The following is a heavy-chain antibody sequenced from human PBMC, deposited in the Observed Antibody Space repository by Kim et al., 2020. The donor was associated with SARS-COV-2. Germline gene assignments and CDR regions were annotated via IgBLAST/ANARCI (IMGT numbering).Heavy chain of an antibody. V-gene: IGHV1-8*01. Sequence: SGNTGYAQKYQDRVTMTRNTSLSTAYMELSSLRSEETAVYYCASRWFDPWGQGTLVTVSS. J-gene: IGHJ5*02. CDR3: ASRWFDP. CDR2: SGNT.